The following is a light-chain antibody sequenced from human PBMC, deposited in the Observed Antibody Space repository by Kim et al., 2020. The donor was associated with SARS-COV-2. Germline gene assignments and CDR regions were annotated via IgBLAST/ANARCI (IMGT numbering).Light chain of an antibody. J-gene: IGLJ1*01. Sequence: QSALTQPRSVSGSPGQSVTISCTGTSSDVGNYNYVSWYQQHPGKAPKLLIYDVSKRPSGVPDRFSGSKSDNTASLTISGLQAEDEADYYCSSYAGSYTFDVFGTGTKVTVL. CDR1: SSDVGNYNY. V-gene: IGLV2-11*01. CDR3: SSYAGSYTFDV. CDR2: DVS.